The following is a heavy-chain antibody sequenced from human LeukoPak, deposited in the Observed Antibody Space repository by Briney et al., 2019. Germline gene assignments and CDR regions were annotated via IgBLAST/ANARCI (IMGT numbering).Heavy chain of an antibody. J-gene: IGHJ4*02. D-gene: IGHD2-15*01. CDR1: GYTFTGYY. V-gene: IGHV1-2*04. CDR2: INPNSGGT. CDR3: ARVVVVVVAASGY. Sequence: APVKVSCKASGYTFTGYYMHWVRQAPGQGLEWMGWINPNSGGTNYAQKFQGWVTMTTDTSASTAYMELSSLRSEDTAVYYCARVVVVVVAASGYWGQGTLVTVSS.